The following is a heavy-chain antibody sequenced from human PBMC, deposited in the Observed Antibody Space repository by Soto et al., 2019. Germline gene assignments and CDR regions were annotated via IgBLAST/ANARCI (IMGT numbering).Heavy chain of an antibody. CDR2: ISSSSDYI. CDR3: ARVHYYVRSGYYL. J-gene: IGHJ4*02. CDR1: GFTFSSYS. V-gene: IGHV3-21*01. D-gene: IGHD3-22*01. Sequence: EVQLVESGGGLVKPGGSLRLSCAASGFTFSSYSMNWVRQAPGKGLEWVSSISSSSDYIYYADSVKGRFTISRDNAKNSLYLQMNSLRAEDTAVYYCARVHYYVRSGYYLWGQGTLVTVSS.